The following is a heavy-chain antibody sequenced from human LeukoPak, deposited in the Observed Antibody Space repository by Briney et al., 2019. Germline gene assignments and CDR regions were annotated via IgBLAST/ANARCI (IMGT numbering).Heavy chain of an antibody. CDR2: FDPEDGET. CDR3: ATEGAVAGPFDY. Sequence: ASVKVSCKVSGYTLTELSMHWVRQAPGKGLEWMGGFDPEDGETIYAQKFQGRVTMTEDTSTDTAYVELSSLRSEDTAVYYCATEGAVAGPFDYWGQGTLVTVSS. V-gene: IGHV1-24*01. J-gene: IGHJ4*02. CDR1: GYTLTELS. D-gene: IGHD6-19*01.